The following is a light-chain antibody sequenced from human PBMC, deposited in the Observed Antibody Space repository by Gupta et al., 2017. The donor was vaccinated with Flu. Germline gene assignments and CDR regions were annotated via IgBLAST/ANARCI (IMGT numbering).Light chain of an antibody. CDR2: DTD. CDR1: PGAVTSGHF. V-gene: IGLV7-46*01. CDR3: FLSYIVARAQ. Sequence: QAVVTQEPSLTVSPGGTVTLTCRSNPGAVTSGHFPYWFQQKPGQAPRTLIYDTDNRHSGTPARFSGSLLGDKAALTLSGAQPEDDAEYYCFLSYIVARAQFGGGTKLTVL. J-gene: IGLJ3*02.